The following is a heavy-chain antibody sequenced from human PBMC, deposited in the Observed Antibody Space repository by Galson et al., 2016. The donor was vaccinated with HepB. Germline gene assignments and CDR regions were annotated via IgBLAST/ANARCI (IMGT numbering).Heavy chain of an antibody. V-gene: IGHV4-39*01. CDR3: ARTGYCGGTTCRDS. CDR2: IFSTGSS. J-gene: IGHJ4*02. CDR1: GASIDSGTDY. D-gene: IGHD5-12*01. Sequence: TLSLTCTVSGASIDSGTDYWGWVRHPPGQGLEWVGSIFSTGSSYYNPSLGSRVSLSLDTSKNRISLTLTSVTAGDTAVYYCARTGYCGGTTCRDSWGQGTLVTVSS.